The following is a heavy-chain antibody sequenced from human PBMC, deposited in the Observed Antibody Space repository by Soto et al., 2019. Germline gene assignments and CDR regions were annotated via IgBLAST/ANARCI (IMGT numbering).Heavy chain of an antibody. CDR1: GGTFSSYA. D-gene: IGHD3-22*01. CDR3: AGGSTYYDSSGDYYYGMDV. Sequence: QVQLVQSGAEVKKPGSSVKVSCKASGGTFSSYAISWVRQAPGQGPEWMGGIIPIFGTANYAQKFQGRVTITADESTSTAYMELSSLRSEDTAVYYCAGGSTYYDSSGDYYYGMDVWGQGTTVTVSS. V-gene: IGHV1-69*01. J-gene: IGHJ6*02. CDR2: IIPIFGTA.